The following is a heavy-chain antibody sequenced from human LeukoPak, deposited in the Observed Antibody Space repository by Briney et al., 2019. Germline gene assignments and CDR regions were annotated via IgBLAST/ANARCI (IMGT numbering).Heavy chain of an antibody. CDR1: GFTFGDYA. CDR3: TRSGDFVWLLQDAFDI. V-gene: IGHV3-49*04. D-gene: IGHD3-9*01. CDR2: IRSKAYGGTT. J-gene: IGHJ3*02. Sequence: GGSLRLSCTASGFTFGDYAMSWVRQAPGKGLEWVGFIRSKAYGGTTEYAASVKGRFTISRDDSKSIAYLQMNSLKTEDTAVYYCTRSGDFVWLLQDAFDIWGQGTMVTVSS.